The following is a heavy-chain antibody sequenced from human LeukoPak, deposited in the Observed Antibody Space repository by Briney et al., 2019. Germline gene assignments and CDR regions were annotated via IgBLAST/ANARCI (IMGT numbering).Heavy chain of an antibody. CDR2: ISSSGITI. CDR1: GFTFRTYE. D-gene: IGHD1-14*01. V-gene: IGHV3-48*03. Sequence: GGSLRLSCAASGFTFRTYEMNWVRRAPGKGLEWVSYISSSGITIYYADSVKGRFTISRDTVKNSLYLQMKSLRAEDTAVYYCARDAEQRGYFDYWGQGTLVTVSS. J-gene: IGHJ4*02. CDR3: ARDAEQRGYFDY.